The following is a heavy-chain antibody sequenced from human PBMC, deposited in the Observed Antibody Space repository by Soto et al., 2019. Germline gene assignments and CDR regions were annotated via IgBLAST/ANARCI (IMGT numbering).Heavy chain of an antibody. J-gene: IGHJ5*02. CDR3: ARGSGSYYVWFDP. D-gene: IGHD1-26*01. CDR1: GGSVSSGSYY. CDR2: IYYSGST. V-gene: IGHV4-61*01. Sequence: QVQLQESGPGLVKPSETLSLTCTVSGGSVSSGSYYWSWIRQPPGKGLEWIGYIYYSGSTNYNPPLKSRVXXSXDXXKNQFSLKLSSVTAADTAVYYCARGSGSYYVWFDPWGQGTLVTVSS.